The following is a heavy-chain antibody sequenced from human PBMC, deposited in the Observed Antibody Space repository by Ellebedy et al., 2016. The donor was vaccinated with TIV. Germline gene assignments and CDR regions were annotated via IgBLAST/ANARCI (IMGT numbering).Heavy chain of an antibody. CDR2: ISAGGTVI. CDR3: ATPRGDHGAFEI. D-gene: IGHD3-10*01. Sequence: PGGSLRLSCAVSGFTISDSYMSWVRQAPGKGLEWVSYISAGGTVIYYADSVKGRFTFSRDNTKNLLDLQMNSLRAEATAVYHCATPRGDHGAFEIWGQGTMVTVSS. V-gene: IGHV3-11*01. CDR1: GFTISDSY. J-gene: IGHJ3*02.